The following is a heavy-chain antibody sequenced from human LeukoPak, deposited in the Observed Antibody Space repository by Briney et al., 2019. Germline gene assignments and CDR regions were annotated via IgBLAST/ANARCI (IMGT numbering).Heavy chain of an antibody. Sequence: PSETLSLTCTVSGGSIRSTSHYWAWIRQPPGKGLEWIGSIFYSGSTYYNPSLKSRVTMFVDMSKNQFSLKLNSVTAADTAMYYCARHGVYSGGAFDYWGQGTLVTVSS. CDR1: GGSIRSTSHY. J-gene: IGHJ4*02. V-gene: IGHV4-39*01. CDR2: IFYSGST. D-gene: IGHD3-3*01. CDR3: ARHGVYSGGAFDY.